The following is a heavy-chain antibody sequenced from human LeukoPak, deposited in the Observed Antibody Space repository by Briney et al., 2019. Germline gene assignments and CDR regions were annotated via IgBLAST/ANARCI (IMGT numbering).Heavy chain of an antibody. V-gene: IGHV1-69*05. CDR1: GGTISSYA. CDR2: IIPIFGTA. J-gene: IGHJ6*03. D-gene: IGHD3-16*01. CDR3: ARGAFGYYYYYMDV. Sequence: ASVKVSCKASGGTISSYAISWVRQAPGQGLEWMGGIIPIFGTANYAQKFQGRVTITTDESTSTAYMELSSLRSEDTAVYYCARGAFGYYYYYMDVWGKGTTVTVSS.